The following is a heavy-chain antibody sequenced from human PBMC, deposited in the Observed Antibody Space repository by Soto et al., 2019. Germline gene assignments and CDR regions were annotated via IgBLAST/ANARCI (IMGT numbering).Heavy chain of an antibody. CDR3: ARGLMTYYYYYMDV. CDR1: GYTFTSYG. CDR2: INAYNGNT. V-gene: IGHV1-18*01. J-gene: IGHJ6*03. D-gene: IGHD2-21*02. Sequence: ASVKVSCKASGYTFTSYGISWVRQAPGQRLEWMGWINAYNGNTKYSQKFQGRVTITRDTSASTSYMELSSLRSEDTAVYYCARGLMTYYYYYMDVWGKGTTVTVSS.